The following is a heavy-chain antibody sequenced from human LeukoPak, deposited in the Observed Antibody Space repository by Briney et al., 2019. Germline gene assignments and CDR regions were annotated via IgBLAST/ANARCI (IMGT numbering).Heavy chain of an antibody. D-gene: IGHD6-13*01. CDR3: ARVPNIAAAGIGWFDP. CDR2: INPNSGGT. CDR1: GYTFTGYY. Sequence: ASVKVSCKASGYTFTGYYMHWVRQAPGQGLEWMGWINPNSGGTNYAQKFQGRVTMTRDTSISTAYMELSRLRSDDTAVYYCARVPNIAAAGIGWFDPWGQGTLVTVSS. J-gene: IGHJ5*02. V-gene: IGHV1-2*02.